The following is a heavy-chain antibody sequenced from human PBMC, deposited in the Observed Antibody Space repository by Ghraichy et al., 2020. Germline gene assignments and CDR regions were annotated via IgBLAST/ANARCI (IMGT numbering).Heavy chain of an antibody. CDR1: GGSFSGYY. Sequence: SQTLSLTCAVYGGSFSGYYWSWIRQPPGKGLEWIGEINHSGSTNYNPSLKSRVTISVDTSKNQFSLKLSSVTAADTAVYYCARDRKTMVRGARSELEHHYYYYGMDVWGQGTTVTVSS. CDR2: INHSGST. D-gene: IGHD3-10*01. J-gene: IGHJ6*02. CDR3: ARDRKTMVRGARSELEHHYYYYGMDV. V-gene: IGHV4-34*01.